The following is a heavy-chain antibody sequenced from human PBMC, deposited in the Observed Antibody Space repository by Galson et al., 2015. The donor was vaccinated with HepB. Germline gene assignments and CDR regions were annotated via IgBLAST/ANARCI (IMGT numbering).Heavy chain of an antibody. V-gene: IGHV3-30-3*01. CDR1: GFTFSSYA. CDR2: ISYDGSNK. CDR3: ARGTNHAFDI. Sequence: SLRLSCAASGFTFSSYAMHWVRQAPGKGLEWVAVISYDGSNKYYADSVKGRFTISRDNSKNTLYLQMNSLRAEDTAVYYCARGTNHAFDIWGQGTMVTVSS. D-gene: IGHD3-10*01. J-gene: IGHJ3*02.